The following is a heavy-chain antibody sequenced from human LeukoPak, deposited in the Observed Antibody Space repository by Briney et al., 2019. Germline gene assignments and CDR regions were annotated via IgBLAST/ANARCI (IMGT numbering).Heavy chain of an antibody. CDR2: IIPIFGTA. V-gene: IGHV1-69*06. CDR3: ARDATLTTTGSIRWFDP. CDR1: GGTFRSYA. Sequence: SVEVSCKASGGTFRSYAISWVRQAPGQGLEWMGGIIPIFGTANYAQKFQGRVTITADKSTSAAYMELSSLRSEDTAVYYCARDATLTTTGSIRWFDPWGQGTLVTVSS. D-gene: IGHD4/OR15-4a*01. J-gene: IGHJ5*02.